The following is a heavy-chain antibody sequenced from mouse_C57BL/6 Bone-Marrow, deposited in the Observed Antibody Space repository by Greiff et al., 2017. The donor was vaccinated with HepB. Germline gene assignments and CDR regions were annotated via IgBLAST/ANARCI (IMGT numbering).Heavy chain of an antibody. V-gene: IGHV14-4*01. Sequence: VQLQQSGAELVRPGASVKLSSTASGFNIKDDYMHWVKQRPEQGLEWIGWIDPENGDTEYASKFQGKATITADTSSNTAYLQLSSLTSEDTAVYYCTIYGREAYWGQGTLVTVSA. CDR3: TIYGREAY. CDR2: IDPENGDT. D-gene: IGHD2-1*01. J-gene: IGHJ3*01. CDR1: GFNIKDDY.